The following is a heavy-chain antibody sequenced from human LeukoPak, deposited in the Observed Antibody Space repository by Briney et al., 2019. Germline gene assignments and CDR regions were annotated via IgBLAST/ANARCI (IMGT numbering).Heavy chain of an antibody. Sequence: PGGSLRLSCTASGFTFGDYAMSWFRQAPGKGLEWVGFIRSKAYGGTTEYAASVKGRFTISRDDSKSIAYLQMNSLKTEDTAVYYCTRDNLRVRGVNEGCWGQGTLVTVSS. V-gene: IGHV3-49*03. CDR1: GFTFGDYA. CDR3: TRDNLRVRGVNEGC. D-gene: IGHD3-10*01. J-gene: IGHJ4*02. CDR2: IRSKAYGGTT.